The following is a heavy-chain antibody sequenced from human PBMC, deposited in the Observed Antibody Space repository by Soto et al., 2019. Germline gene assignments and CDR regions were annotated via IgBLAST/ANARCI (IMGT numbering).Heavy chain of an antibody. J-gene: IGHJ4*02. CDR1: GGSIRSNDYF. CDR2: IYSNGGT. Sequence: LQLQESGPGVVKPSETLSLACSVSGGSIRSNDYFWGWVRQPPGKGLEWIASIYSNGGTYDSPSLKSRATASIDTSKNQFFLTVRSVTAADTAVYYCASFLVGATARNDFDSWGQGTLVTISS. CDR3: ASFLVGATARNDFDS. V-gene: IGHV4-39*01. D-gene: IGHD2-8*02.